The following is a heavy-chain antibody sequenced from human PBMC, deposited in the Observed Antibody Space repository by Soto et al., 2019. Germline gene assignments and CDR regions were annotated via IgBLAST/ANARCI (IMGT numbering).Heavy chain of an antibody. V-gene: IGHV3-23*01. CDR1: GFTFSSYA. CDR2: ISGSGGST. D-gene: IGHD3-3*01. CDR3: AKEGGVLRFLEWWDAAFDI. Sequence: RRLSCAASGFTFSSYAMSWVRQAPGKGLEWVSAISGSGGSTYYADSVKGRFTISRDNSKNTLYLQMNSLRAEDTAVYYCAKEGGVLRFLEWWDAAFDIWGQGTMVTVSS. J-gene: IGHJ3*02.